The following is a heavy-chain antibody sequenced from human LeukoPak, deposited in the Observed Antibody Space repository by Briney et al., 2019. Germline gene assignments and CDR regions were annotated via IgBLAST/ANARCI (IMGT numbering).Heavy chain of an antibody. J-gene: IGHJ4*02. V-gene: IGHV3-21*01. D-gene: IGHD1-26*01. CDR1: GFTFSSYS. Sequence: GGSLRLSCAASGFTFSSYSMNWVRQAPGKGLEWDSSISSSSSYIYYADSVKGRFTISRDNAKNSLYLQMNSLRAEDTAVYYCTTGGVVMGSYFFWGQGTLVTVSS. CDR3: TTGGVVMGSYFF. CDR2: ISSSSSYI.